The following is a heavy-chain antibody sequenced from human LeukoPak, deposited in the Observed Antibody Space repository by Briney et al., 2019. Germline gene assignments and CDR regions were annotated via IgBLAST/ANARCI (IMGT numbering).Heavy chain of an antibody. Sequence: PSETLSLTCTVSGGSISSYYWSWIRQPPGKGLEWIGYIYYSGSTNYNPSLKSRVTISVDTSKNQFSLKLSSVTAADTAVYYCARHVGSSVWYYFDYWGQGTLVTVSS. V-gene: IGHV4-59*08. CDR1: GGSISSYY. CDR2: IYYSGST. CDR3: ARHVGSSVWYYFDY. D-gene: IGHD6-19*01. J-gene: IGHJ4*02.